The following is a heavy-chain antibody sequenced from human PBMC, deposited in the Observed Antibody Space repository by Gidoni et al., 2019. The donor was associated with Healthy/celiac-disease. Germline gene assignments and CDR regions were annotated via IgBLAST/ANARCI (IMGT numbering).Heavy chain of an antibody. CDR1: GFTFDDYT. V-gene: IGHV3-43*01. CDR2: ISWDGGST. Sequence: EVQLVESGGVVVQPGGSLRLSCAASGFTFDDYTMHWVRQAPGKGLEWVSLISWDGGSTYYADSVKGRFTISRDNSKNSLYLQMNSLRTEDTALYYCAKDSGPYYYDSSGYSGDAFDIWGQGTMVTVSS. CDR3: AKDSGPYYYDSSGYSGDAFDI. J-gene: IGHJ3*02. D-gene: IGHD3-22*01.